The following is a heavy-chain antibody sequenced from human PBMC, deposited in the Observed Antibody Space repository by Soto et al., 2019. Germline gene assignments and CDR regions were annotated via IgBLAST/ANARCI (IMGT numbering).Heavy chain of an antibody. D-gene: IGHD3-16*01. CDR2: IYYSGST. V-gene: IGHV4-30-4*01. Sequence: PSETLSLTCAVYGGSFSGYYWSWIRQPPGKGLEWIGYIYYSGSTYYNPSLKSRVTISVDTSKNQFSLKLSSVTAADTAVYYCASHDYAHYGMDVWGQGTTVTVSS. CDR3: ASHDYAHYGMDV. CDR1: GGSFSGYY. J-gene: IGHJ6*02.